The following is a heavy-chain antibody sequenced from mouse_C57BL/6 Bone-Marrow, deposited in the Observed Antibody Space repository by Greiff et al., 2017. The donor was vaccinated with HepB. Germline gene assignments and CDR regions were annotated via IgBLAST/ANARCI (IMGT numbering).Heavy chain of an antibody. CDR2: IYPRSGNT. D-gene: IGHD1-1*02. CDR3: AREVWCGDYFDY. V-gene: IGHV1-81*01. CDR1: GYTFTSYG. J-gene: IGHJ2*01. Sequence: QVQLQQSGAELARPGASVKLSCKASGYTFTSYGISWVKQRTGQGLEWIGEIYPRSGNTYYNEKFKGKATLTADKSSSTAYMELRSLTSEDSAVYFCAREVWCGDYFDYWGQGTTLTVSS.